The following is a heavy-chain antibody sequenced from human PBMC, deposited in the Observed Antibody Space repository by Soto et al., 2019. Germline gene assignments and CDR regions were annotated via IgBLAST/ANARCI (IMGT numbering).Heavy chain of an antibody. J-gene: IGHJ4*02. CDR1: GGSISSSSYY. CDR3: ARWPPPRSYCSGGSCYSGVDY. CDR2: IYYSGST. D-gene: IGHD2-15*01. Sequence: SETLSLTCTVSGGSISSSSYYWGWIRQPPGKGLEWIGSIYYSGSTYYNPSLKSRVTISVDTSKNQFSLKLSSVTAADTAVNYFARWPPPRSYCSGGSCYSGVDYWGQGTLVTVSS. V-gene: IGHV4-39*07.